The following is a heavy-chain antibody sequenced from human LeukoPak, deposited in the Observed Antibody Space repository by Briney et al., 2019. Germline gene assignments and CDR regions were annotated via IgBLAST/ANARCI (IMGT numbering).Heavy chain of an antibody. CDR2: MNPNSGNT. CDR3: ATVPIVGATNDY. CDR1: GYTFTSYD. Sequence: ASVKVSCKASGYTFTSYDINWVRQATGQGLEWMGWMNPNSGNTGYAQKFQGRVTMTRNTSISTAYMELSSLRSEDTAVYYCATVPIVGATNDYWGQGTLVTVSS. V-gene: IGHV1-8*01. D-gene: IGHD1-26*01. J-gene: IGHJ4*02.